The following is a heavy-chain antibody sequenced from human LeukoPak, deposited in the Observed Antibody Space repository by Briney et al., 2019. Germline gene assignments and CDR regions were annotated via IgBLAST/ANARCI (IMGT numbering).Heavy chain of an antibody. CDR3: AKEMGATNYFEY. V-gene: IGHV3-30*18. CDR2: ISYDGSNK. Sequence: GGSLRLSCAASGFTFSSSGMHWVRQAPGKGLEWVSVISYDGSNKFYADSVKGRFTISRDNPKNTLYLQMNSLRAEDTAVYYCAKEMGATNYFEYWGQGTLVTVSS. J-gene: IGHJ4*02. CDR1: GFTFSSSG. D-gene: IGHD1-26*01.